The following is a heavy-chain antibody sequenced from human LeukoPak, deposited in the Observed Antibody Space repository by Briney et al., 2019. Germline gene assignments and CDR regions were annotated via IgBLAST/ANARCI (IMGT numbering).Heavy chain of an antibody. Sequence: QVQLQESGPGLVKPSQTLSLTCTVSGGSVSSGGYYWPWIRQHPGKGLEWIGYIYYTGSTSYNPSLKSRVTISSSKNQFSLKLSSVTAADTAVYYCVISSGYYTYDYWGQGTLVTVSS. J-gene: IGHJ4*02. CDR1: GGSVSSGGYY. CDR2: IYYTGST. V-gene: IGHV4-31*03. CDR3: VISSGYYTYDY. D-gene: IGHD3-22*01.